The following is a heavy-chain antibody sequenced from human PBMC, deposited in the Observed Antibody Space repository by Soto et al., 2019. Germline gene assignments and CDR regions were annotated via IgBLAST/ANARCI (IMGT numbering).Heavy chain of an antibody. CDR2: IHHSGST. CDR3: ARTSNKGDIVVVVGATPRSDYFDY. D-gene: IGHD2-15*01. V-gene: IGHV4-34*01. CDR1: AGSFSGYC. J-gene: IGHJ4*02. Sequence: SQTLSLTCAVYAGSFSGYCWTSIRQPHGKSLEWIGEIHHSGSTNYNPSLKCRVTISVDTSKNQFSLNLSSVTAADTAVYYCARTSNKGDIVVVVGATPRSDYFDYWGQGTLVTGSS.